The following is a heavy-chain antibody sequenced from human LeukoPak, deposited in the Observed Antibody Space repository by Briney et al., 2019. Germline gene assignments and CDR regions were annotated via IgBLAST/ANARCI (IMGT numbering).Heavy chain of an antibody. J-gene: IGHJ4*02. CDR3: AAGPWELDF. CDR2: IYNGGNT. Sequence: SSETLSLTCTVSGVSINTYYASWLGQAPGKGLEVIGFIYNGGNTNYNPSLKRRATITVDMSTNQFSLRLTSVTAPDTAMYYCAAGPWELDFWGQATLVTVSS. CDR1: GVSINTYY. V-gene: IGHV4-4*09. D-gene: IGHD1-26*01.